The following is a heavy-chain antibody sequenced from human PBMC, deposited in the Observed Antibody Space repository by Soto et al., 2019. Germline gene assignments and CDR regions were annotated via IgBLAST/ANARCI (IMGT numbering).Heavy chain of an antibody. J-gene: IGHJ4*02. Sequence: EVQLVESGGGLVQPGGSLTLSCAASGFTFSTFGMHWVRQAPGKGLEWISSITYSSRTIYYADSVKGRFTISRENAKNSLYLQMNSLRAEDTAVYYCARDLRCYPGLLDYWGQGTLVTVSS. V-gene: IGHV3-48*01. D-gene: IGHD2-15*01. CDR1: GFTFSTFG. CDR3: ARDLRCYPGLLDY. CDR2: ITYSSRTI.